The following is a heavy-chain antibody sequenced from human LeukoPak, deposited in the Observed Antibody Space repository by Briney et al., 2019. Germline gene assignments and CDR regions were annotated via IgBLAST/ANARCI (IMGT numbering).Heavy chain of an antibody. V-gene: IGHV1-46*01. CDR1: GYTFTGYY. CDR3: ARVRQAYYFDY. CDR2: INPSGGST. Sequence: ASVKVSCKASGYTFTGYYMHWVRQAPGQGLEWMGIINPSGGSTSYAQKFQGRVTMTRDMSTSTVYMELSSLRSEDTAVYYRARVRQAYYFDYWGQGTLVTVSS. J-gene: IGHJ4*02.